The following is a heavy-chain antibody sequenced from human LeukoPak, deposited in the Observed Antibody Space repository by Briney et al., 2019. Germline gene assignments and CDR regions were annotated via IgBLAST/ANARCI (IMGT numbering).Heavy chain of an antibody. CDR2: IKQDGSEK. CDR1: GFTFSSYW. J-gene: IGHJ4*02. CDR3: AREGPLPNYYDSSGSYYFDY. Sequence: GGSLRLSCAASGFTFSSYWMSWVRQAPGKRLEWVANIKQDGSEKYYVDSVKGRFTISRDNAKNSLYLQMNSLRAEDTAVYYCAREGPLPNYYDSSGSYYFDYWGQGTLVTVSS. V-gene: IGHV3-7*01. D-gene: IGHD3-22*01.